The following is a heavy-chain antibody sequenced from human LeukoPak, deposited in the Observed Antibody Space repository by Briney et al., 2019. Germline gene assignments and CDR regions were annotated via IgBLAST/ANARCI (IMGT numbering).Heavy chain of an antibody. J-gene: IGHJ4*02. CDR1: GYSFTNYW. V-gene: IGHV5-51*01. D-gene: IGHD3-22*01. CDR3: ARPTIVDYYDSSGYYIDY. Sequence: GESLKISCKGSGYSFTNYWIGWVRQMPGKGLEWMGIIYPGDSDTRYSPSFQGQVTISADKSISTAYLQWSSLKASDTAMYYCARPTIVDYYDSSGYYIDYWGQGTLVTVSS. CDR2: IYPGDSDT.